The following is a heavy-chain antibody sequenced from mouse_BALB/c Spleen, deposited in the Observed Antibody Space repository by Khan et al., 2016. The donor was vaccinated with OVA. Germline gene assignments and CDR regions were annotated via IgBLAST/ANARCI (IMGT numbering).Heavy chain of an antibody. D-gene: IGHD3-3*01. CDR1: GYSITSDYA. CDR3: ARGRGY. V-gene: IGHV3-2*02. Sequence: EVQLQESGPGLVKPSQSLSLTCTVTGYSITSDYAWNWIRQFPGNRMEWMGYISYSGSTRYTPSLQSRISITRDTSKNQFFLQLNSVTAEDTATYYCARGRGYWGQGTLVTVSA. J-gene: IGHJ3*02. CDR2: ISYSGST.